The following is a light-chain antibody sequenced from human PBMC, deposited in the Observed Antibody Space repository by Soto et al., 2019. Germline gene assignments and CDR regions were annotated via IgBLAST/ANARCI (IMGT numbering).Light chain of an antibody. CDR2: GAS. Sequence: DIQMTQSPSSLSASVGDRVTITCRASQGIRNRLGWYQQKQGKAPKRLIYGASSLQSGVPSRFSGSGSGTEFILTMSSLQPEDFATYYCLQHSSYPFTFGGGTKVEIK. V-gene: IGKV1-17*01. CDR1: QGIRNR. CDR3: LQHSSYPFT. J-gene: IGKJ4*01.